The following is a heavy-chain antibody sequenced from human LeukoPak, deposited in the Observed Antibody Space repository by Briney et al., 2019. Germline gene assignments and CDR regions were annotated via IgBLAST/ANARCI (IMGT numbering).Heavy chain of an antibody. Sequence: GGSLRLSCAASGFIFSSYGMHWVRQAPGKGLEWVAFIRYDGSNTYYADSVKGRFTISRDNSKNTLNLQMNSLRAEDTAVYYCARDLGQYYDTSDNWFDPWGQGTLVTVSS. CDR2: IRYDGSNT. J-gene: IGHJ5*02. D-gene: IGHD3-22*01. CDR1: GFIFSSYG. CDR3: ARDLGQYYDTSDNWFDP. V-gene: IGHV3-30*02.